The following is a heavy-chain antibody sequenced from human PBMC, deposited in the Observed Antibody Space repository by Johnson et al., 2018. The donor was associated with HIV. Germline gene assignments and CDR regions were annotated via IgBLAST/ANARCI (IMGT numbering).Heavy chain of an antibody. J-gene: IGHJ3*02. CDR2: IKSKTGGGTT. V-gene: IGHV3-15*01. Sequence: VQLVQSGGGLVKPEGSLRLSCAASGFTFSNAWMSWVRQAPGKGLEWVGRIKSKTGGGTTDYAAPVKGRFTISRDDSKNTLYLQMNSLKTEDTAVYYCTTAPTTWIQVWSLGAFDIWGQGTMVTVSS. CDR1: GFTFSNAW. D-gene: IGHD5-18*01. CDR3: TTAPTTWIQVWSLGAFDI.